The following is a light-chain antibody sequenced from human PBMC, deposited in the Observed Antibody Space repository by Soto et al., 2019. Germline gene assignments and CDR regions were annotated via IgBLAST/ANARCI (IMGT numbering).Light chain of an antibody. Sequence: DIVMTQAPDSLAVSLGERATINCKSSQSVLYSSNNKNYLAWYQQKPGQPPKLLIYWASTRESVVPDRFSGSGSGTDLTLTSSSLQAEDVAVYYCQQYYSTPHFGQGTKLEIK. CDR2: WAS. V-gene: IGKV4-1*01. J-gene: IGKJ2*01. CDR1: QSVLYSSNNKNY. CDR3: QQYYSTPH.